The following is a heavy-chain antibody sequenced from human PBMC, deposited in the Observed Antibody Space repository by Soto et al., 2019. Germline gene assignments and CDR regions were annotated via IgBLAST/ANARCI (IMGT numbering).Heavy chain of an antibody. CDR1: GGSIRSYF. J-gene: IGHJ3*02. Sequence: SETLSLTCTVSGGSIRSYFLNWIRQAPGKGLEWIGYMYFNESTNYNPSLKSRVTISLDTSKSLFSLKLNSVTAADTAVYYCARDHKEAFDIWGQGTLVTV. V-gene: IGHV4-59*01. CDR3: ARDHKEAFDI. CDR2: MYFNEST.